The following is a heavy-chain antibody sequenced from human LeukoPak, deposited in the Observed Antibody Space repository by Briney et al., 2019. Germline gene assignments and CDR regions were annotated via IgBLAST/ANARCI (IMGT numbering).Heavy chain of an antibody. Sequence: SETLSLTCTVSGGSISSSSYYWGWIRQPPGKGLEWIGSIYYSGSTYYNPSLKSRVTTSVDTSKNQFSLKLSSVTAADTAVYYCARTKVDYDFWSGYLYYFDYWGQGTLVTVSS. J-gene: IGHJ4*02. D-gene: IGHD3-3*01. V-gene: IGHV4-39*01. CDR1: GGSISSSSYY. CDR2: IYYSGST. CDR3: ARTKVDYDFWSGYLYYFDY.